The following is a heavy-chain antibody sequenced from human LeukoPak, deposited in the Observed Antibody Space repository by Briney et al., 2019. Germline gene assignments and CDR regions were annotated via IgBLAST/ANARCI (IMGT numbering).Heavy chain of an antibody. V-gene: IGHV1-69*13. CDR3: AREGCSGGSCYSASIYYGMDV. CDR2: IIPIFGTA. CDR1: GGTFSSYA. D-gene: IGHD2-15*01. Sequence: SVKVSCKASGGTFSSYAICWVRQAPGQGLEWMGGIIPIFGTANYAQKFQGRVTITADESTSTAYMELSSLRSEDTAVYYCAREGCSGGSCYSASIYYGMDVWGKGTTVAVSS. J-gene: IGHJ6*04.